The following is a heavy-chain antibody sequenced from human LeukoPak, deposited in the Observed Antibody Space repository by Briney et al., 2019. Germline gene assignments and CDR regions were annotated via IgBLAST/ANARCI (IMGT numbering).Heavy chain of an antibody. D-gene: IGHD2-2*01. CDR2: INPNSGGT. Sequence: ASVKVSCKASGYTFTGYYMHWVRQAPGQGLEWMGWINPNSGGTNYAQKFQGWVTMTWDTSISTAYMELSRLRSDDTAVYYCARGRGTYCSSTSCYYYYYYGMDVWGKGTTVTVSS. V-gene: IGHV1-2*04. J-gene: IGHJ6*04. CDR1: GYTFTGYY. CDR3: ARGRGTYCSSTSCYYYYYYGMDV.